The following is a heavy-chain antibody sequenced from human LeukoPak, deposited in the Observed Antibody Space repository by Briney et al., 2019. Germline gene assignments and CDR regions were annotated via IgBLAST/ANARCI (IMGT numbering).Heavy chain of an antibody. CDR3: AREVSSYWYFDL. Sequence: SETLSLTCTVSGGSISSSSYYWGWIRQPPGKGLEWIGSIYYSGSTYYNPSLKSRVTISVDTSKNQFSLKLSSVTAADTAVYYCAREVSSYWYFDLWGRGTLVTVSS. CDR1: GGSISSSSYY. D-gene: IGHD1-1*01. CDR2: IYYSGST. V-gene: IGHV4-39*07. J-gene: IGHJ2*01.